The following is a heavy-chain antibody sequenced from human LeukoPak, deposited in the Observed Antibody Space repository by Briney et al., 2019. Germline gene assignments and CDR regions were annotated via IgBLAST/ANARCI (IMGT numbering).Heavy chain of an antibody. Sequence: PSETLSLTCTVSGASITSDHWAWIRQPPGKGLEYIGYIYDSGTTNSNPSLKSRVTISRDTSKNQLSLKLTSVTADDTAVYYCAKRVRSVTYFGYWGQGNLVTVSS. V-gene: IGHV4-59*01. CDR1: GASITSDH. CDR2: IYDSGTT. D-gene: IGHD4-17*01. J-gene: IGHJ4*01. CDR3: AKRVRSVTYFGY.